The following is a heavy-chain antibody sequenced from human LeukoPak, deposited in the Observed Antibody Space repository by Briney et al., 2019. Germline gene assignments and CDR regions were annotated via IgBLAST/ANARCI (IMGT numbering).Heavy chain of an antibody. Sequence: PGVSLRLSCAASGFTFSSYAMSWARQAPGKGLEWVSAISGSGGSTYYADSVKGRFTISRDNSKNTLYLQMNSLRAEDTAVYYCAREPYDTTDGDGMDVWGQGTTVTVSS. D-gene: IGHD3-22*01. V-gene: IGHV3-23*01. J-gene: IGHJ6*02. CDR1: GFTFSSYA. CDR2: ISGSGGST. CDR3: AREPYDTTDGDGMDV.